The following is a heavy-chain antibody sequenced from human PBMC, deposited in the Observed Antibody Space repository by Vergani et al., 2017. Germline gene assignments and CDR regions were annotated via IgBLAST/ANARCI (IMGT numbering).Heavy chain of an antibody. CDR2: ISYDGSNK. J-gene: IGHJ4*02. CDR1: GFTFSSYA. V-gene: IGHV3-30-3*01. Sequence: VQLVESGGGVVQPGRSLRLSCAASGFTFSSYAMHWVRQAPGKGLEWVAVISYDGSNKYYADSVKGRFTISRDNSKNTLYLQMNSLRAEDTAVYYCARDPREPPWLFPTGYFDYWGQGTLVTVSS. D-gene: IGHD3-22*01. CDR3: ARDPREPPWLFPTGYFDY.